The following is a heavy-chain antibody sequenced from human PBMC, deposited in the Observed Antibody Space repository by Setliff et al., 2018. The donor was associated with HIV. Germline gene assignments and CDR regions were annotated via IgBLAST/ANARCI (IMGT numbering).Heavy chain of an antibody. J-gene: IGHJ6*02. CDR3: ARGYYGSDLQNAMDV. CDR2: LNTDGSST. V-gene: IGHV3-74*03. CDR1: GFTFSSYW. D-gene: IGHD3-10*01. Sequence: GGSLKLSCAASGFTFSSYWMHWVRQAPGKGLVWVSRLNTDGSSTKYADSVKGRFTISRDNAKNTLYLQMDSLRGEDTAVYYCARGYYGSDLQNAMDVWGQGTTVTVSS.